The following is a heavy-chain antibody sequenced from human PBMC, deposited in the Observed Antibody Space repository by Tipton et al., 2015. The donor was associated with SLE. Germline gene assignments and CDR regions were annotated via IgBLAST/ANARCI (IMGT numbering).Heavy chain of an antibody. D-gene: IGHD1-7*01. J-gene: IGHJ4*02. V-gene: IGHV4-30-4*08. CDR1: GGSFSGFY. CDR3: ARFGTTHFDY. CDR2: IYYSGST. Sequence: LRLSCAVYGGSFSGFYWNWIRQPPGKGLEWIGYIYYSGSTYYNPSLKSRVTISVGTSKNQFSLKLSSVTAADTAVYYCARFGTTHFDYWGQGTLVTVSS.